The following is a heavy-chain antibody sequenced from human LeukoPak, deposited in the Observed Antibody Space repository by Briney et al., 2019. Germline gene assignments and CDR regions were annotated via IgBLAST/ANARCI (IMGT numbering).Heavy chain of an antibody. CDR3: ARDVGTYGDYGGYADY. CDR2: ISYDGSNK. D-gene: IGHD4-17*01. V-gene: IGHV3-30-3*01. CDR1: GFTFSSYA. J-gene: IGHJ4*02. Sequence: GGSLRLSCAASGFTFSSYAMHWVRQAPGKGLEWVAVISYDGSNKYYADSVKGRFTISRDNSKNTLYLQVNSLRAEDTAVYYCARDVGTYGDYGGYADYWGQGTLVTVSS.